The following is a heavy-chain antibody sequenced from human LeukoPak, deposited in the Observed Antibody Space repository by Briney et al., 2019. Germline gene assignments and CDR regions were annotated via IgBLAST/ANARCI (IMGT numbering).Heavy chain of an antibody. V-gene: IGHV1-2*02. J-gene: IGHJ4*02. CDR2: INPNSGGT. CDR3: ARGEGYSGSYRADY. CDR1: GGTFSSYA. D-gene: IGHD1-26*01. Sequence: ASVKVSCKASGGTFSSYAISWVRQAPGQGLEWMGWINPNSGGTNYAQKFQGRVTMTRDTSISTAYMELNRLRSDDTALYYCARGEGYSGSYRADYWGQGTQVTVSS.